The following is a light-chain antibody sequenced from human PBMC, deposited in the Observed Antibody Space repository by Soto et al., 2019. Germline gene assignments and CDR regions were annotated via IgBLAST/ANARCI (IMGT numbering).Light chain of an antibody. V-gene: IGKV3-15*01. CDR3: QQYYDWPPLT. J-gene: IGKJ4*01. Sequence: ELVMAESHANLSVSPGALATLSCRASQSVSSNLAWYQQKPGQAPRLLIHTASISATNGPARFSGTGSGTEFTLTIISLQSEDFAVYYCQQYYDWPPLTFGGGTKVDI. CDR1: QSVSSN. CDR2: TAS.